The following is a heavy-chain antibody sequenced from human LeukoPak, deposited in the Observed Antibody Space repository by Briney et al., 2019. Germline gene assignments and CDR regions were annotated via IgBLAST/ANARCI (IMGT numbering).Heavy chain of an antibody. V-gene: IGHV1-2*02. D-gene: IGHD1-26*01. CDR2: INPNSGGT. CDR1: GYTFTGYY. Sequence: ASVKVSCKASGYTFTGYYMHWVRQAPGQGLEWMGWINPNSGGTNYAQKFQGRVTMTRDTSIGTAYMELSRLRSDDTAVYYCARSKTSGSYYPFDAFDIWGQGTMVTVSS. J-gene: IGHJ3*02. CDR3: ARSKTSGSYYPFDAFDI.